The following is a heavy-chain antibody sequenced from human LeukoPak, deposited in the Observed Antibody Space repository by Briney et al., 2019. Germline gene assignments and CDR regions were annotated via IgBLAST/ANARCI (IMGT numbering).Heavy chain of an antibody. CDR3: AADRERDPSCYYLV. CDR1: GFTFSSYW. D-gene: IGHD3-22*01. J-gene: IGHJ1*01. CDR2: IKQDGSEK. V-gene: IGHV3-7*03. Sequence: PGGSLRLSCTVSGFTFSSYWMSWVRPAPGKGLEWVANIKQDGSEKDYVDSVKGRFTISRDNAKNTLYLQMNSLRAEDSAVYYCAADRERDPSCYYLVGGQGTLITVSS.